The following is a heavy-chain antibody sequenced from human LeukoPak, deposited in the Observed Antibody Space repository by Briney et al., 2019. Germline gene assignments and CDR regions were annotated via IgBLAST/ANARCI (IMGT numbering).Heavy chain of an antibody. J-gene: IGHJ4*02. CDR2: LSGSGGDT. CDR3: AKDPYGTRYFDY. CDR1: GFTFSRNA. V-gene: IGHV3-23*01. Sequence: GGALRLSCAASGFTFSRNAMSWVRQAPGKGLEWVSSLSGSGGDTYYADSVRGRFTISRDNAKNTVYLQMNSLRAEDTAVYYCAKDPYGTRYFDYWGQGTLVTVSS. D-gene: IGHD2-2*01.